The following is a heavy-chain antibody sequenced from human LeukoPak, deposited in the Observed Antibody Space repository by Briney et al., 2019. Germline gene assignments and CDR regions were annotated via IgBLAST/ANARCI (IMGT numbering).Heavy chain of an antibody. J-gene: IGHJ4*02. V-gene: IGHV3-30*18. CDR1: GFTFSSYG. CDR2: ISYDGSNK. CDR3: AKAGGSSWYGETFYY. D-gene: IGHD6-13*01. Sequence: GGSLRLSCAASGFTFSSYGMHWVRQAPGKGLEWVAVISYDGSNKYYADSVKGRFTISRDNSKNTLYLQMNSLRAEDTAVYYCAKAGGSSWYGETFYYWGQGTLVTVSS.